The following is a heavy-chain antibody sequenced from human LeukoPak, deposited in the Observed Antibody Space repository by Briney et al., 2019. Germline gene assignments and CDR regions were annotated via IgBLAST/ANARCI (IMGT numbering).Heavy chain of an antibody. CDR1: GFTFNTYT. V-gene: IGHV3-21*01. D-gene: IGHD1-26*01. CDR3: ARDLVGATIDTFDY. CDR2: ITSDNTYI. J-gene: IGHJ4*02. Sequence: GGSLSLSCVVSGFTFNTYTMNWVRQAPGKGLEWVSSITSDNTYIHYADSVKGRFTISRDNAKNSLYLQMDSLRAGDTAVYYCARDLVGATIDTFDYWGPGTLVTVSS.